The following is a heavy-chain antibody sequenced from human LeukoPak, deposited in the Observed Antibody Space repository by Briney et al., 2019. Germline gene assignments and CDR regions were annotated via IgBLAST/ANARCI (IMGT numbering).Heavy chain of an antibody. CDR1: GYTFTSYG. D-gene: IGHD6-13*01. Sequence: GASVKVSCKASGYTFTSYGISWVQQAPGQGLEWMGWISAYNGNTNYAQKLQGRVTMTTDTSTSTAYMELRSLRSDDTAVYYCARDSSHPGYSSSWYPLDYWGQGTLVTVSS. CDR3: ARDSSHPGYSSSWYPLDY. CDR2: ISAYNGNT. J-gene: IGHJ4*02. V-gene: IGHV1-18*01.